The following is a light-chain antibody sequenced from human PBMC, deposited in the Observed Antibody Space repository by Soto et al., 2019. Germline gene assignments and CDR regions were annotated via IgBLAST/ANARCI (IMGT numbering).Light chain of an antibody. CDR1: QDIGYS. CDR2: TAS. J-gene: IGKJ4*01. Sequence: DIQMTQSPSSVSASVADRVTITCRASQDIGYSLAWFQQKPGKAPRLLTYTASSLHSGVPSRFSGSGSGTYFSLTFSGLQPEDFATYYCQQCNSFPLTFGGGTKVEIK. CDR3: QQCNSFPLT. V-gene: IGKV1-12*01.